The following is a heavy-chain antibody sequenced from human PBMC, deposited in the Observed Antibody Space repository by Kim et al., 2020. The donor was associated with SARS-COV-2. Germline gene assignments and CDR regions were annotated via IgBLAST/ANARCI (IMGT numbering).Heavy chain of an antibody. CDR2: IKSKTDGGTT. CDR1: GFTFSNAW. CDR3: TTARRRWLQDGKNYYYYGMDV. Sequence: GGSLRLSCAASGFTFSNAWMSWVRQAPGKGLEWVGRIKSKTDGGTTDYAAPVKGRFTISRDDSKNTLYLQMNSLKTEDTAVYYCTTARRRWLQDGKNYYYYGMDVWGQGTTVTVSS. V-gene: IGHV3-15*01. D-gene: IGHD5-12*01. J-gene: IGHJ6*02.